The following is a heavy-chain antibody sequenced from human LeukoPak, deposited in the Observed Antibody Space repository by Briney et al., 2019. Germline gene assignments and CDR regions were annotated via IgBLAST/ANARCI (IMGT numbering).Heavy chain of an antibody. CDR2: INHSGST. CDR1: GYSISSGYY. D-gene: IGHD3-10*01. V-gene: IGHV4-38-2*02. CDR3: ARTPRRSGYFQH. J-gene: IGHJ1*01. Sequence: SETLSLTCTVSGYSISSGYYWGWIRQPPGKGLEWIGEINHSGSTNYNPSLKSRVTISVDTSKNQFSLKLSSVTAADTAVYYCARTPRRSGYFQHWGQGTLVTVSS.